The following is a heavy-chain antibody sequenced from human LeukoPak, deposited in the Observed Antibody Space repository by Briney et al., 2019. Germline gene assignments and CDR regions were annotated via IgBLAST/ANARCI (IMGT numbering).Heavy chain of an antibody. J-gene: IGHJ4*02. V-gene: IGHV6-1*01. CDR1: GDSVSSNNGA. D-gene: IGHD6-19*01. CDR2: TYYRSKWYD. Sequence: SQTLSLTCAISGDSVSSNNGAWNWIRQSPSRGLEWLGRTYYRSKWYDDYAESMKGRITISPDTSKNQFSLHEYAVTPEDTAVYYCARDVGTSGWHTFDYWGQGTLVTVSS. CDR3: ARDVGTSGWHTFDY.